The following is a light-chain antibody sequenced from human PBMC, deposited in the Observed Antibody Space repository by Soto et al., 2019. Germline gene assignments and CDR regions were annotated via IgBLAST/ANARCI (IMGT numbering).Light chain of an antibody. CDR1: QSVTSN. V-gene: IGKV3-15*01. J-gene: IGKJ5*01. CDR3: QQYNSWPPIT. Sequence: IVLTQSPGPLSLSPGARATLSCRAIQSVTSNYLAWYQQKPGQAPRLLIFGASTRATGIPDRFSGGGSGTEFTLTISSLQSEDFVVYYCQQYNSWPPITFGQGTRLEIK. CDR2: GAS.